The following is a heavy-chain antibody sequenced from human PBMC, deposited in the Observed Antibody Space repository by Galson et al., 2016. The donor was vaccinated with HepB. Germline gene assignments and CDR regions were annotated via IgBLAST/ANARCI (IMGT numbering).Heavy chain of an antibody. CDR3: ARVSPPYYYGSGIFDY. J-gene: IGHJ4*02. D-gene: IGHD3-10*01. CDR1: GFTFSNFK. CDR2: ISSSGNTI. Sequence: SLRLSCAASGFTFSNFKMNWVRQAPGKGLEWLSYISSSGNTIYYADSIWGRFTISRDNAKKSLFLQMNSLRVEDTAVYYCARVSPPYYYGSGIFDYWGQGTLVTVSS. V-gene: IGHV3-48*03.